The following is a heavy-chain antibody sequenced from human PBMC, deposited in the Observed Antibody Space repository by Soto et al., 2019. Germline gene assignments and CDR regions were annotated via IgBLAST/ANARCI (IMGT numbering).Heavy chain of an antibody. V-gene: IGHV1-8*01. J-gene: IGHJ6*02. CDR3: ARAEGGTGTTFDYYYGMDV. D-gene: IGHD1-7*01. CDR2: MNPNSGNT. Sequence: ASVKGYCKSSGGTFSIDDIDWGRQDTGQGLDWMGWMNPNSGNTGYAQKFQGRVTMTRNTSISTAYMELSSLRSEDTAVYYCARAEGGTGTTFDYYYGMDVWGQGTTVTVSS. CDR1: GGTFSIDD.